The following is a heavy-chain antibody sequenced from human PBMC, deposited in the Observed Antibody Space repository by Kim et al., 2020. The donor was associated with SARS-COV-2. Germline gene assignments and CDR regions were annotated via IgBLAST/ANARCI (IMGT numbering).Heavy chain of an antibody. CDR3: ARDLHCSSTSCYDNWFDP. D-gene: IGHD2-2*01. CDR1: GFTFSSYA. Sequence: GGSLRLSCAASGFTFSSYAMHWVRQAPGKGLEWVAVISYDGSNKYYADSVKGRFTISRDNSKNTLYLQMNSLRAEDTAVYYCARDLHCSSTSCYDNWFDPWGQGTLVTVSS. V-gene: IGHV3-30-3*01. J-gene: IGHJ5*02. CDR2: ISYDGSNK.